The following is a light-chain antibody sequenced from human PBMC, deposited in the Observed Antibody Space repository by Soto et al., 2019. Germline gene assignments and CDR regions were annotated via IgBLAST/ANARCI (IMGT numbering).Light chain of an antibody. CDR3: QQTLKPPLT. CDR1: QSVTNY. J-gene: IGKJ3*01. Sequence: IQMTQSPSSLSASVGDRVTVTCRASQSVTNYLQWYQQKPGKAPKLLIYAASTLQSGVPSRFTCSGSWTEFTLTISSLQLEHFPTYYCQQTLKPPLTFGRRTKVDI. V-gene: IGKV1-39*01. CDR2: AAS.